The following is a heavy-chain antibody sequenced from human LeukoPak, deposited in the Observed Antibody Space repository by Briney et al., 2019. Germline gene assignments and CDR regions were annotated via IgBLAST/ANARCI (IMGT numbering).Heavy chain of an antibody. J-gene: IGHJ4*02. CDR3: ARDLYVGSGSYYIGY. CDR2: IWYDGSNK. D-gene: IGHD3-10*01. CDR1: GFTFSSYG. Sequence: SGGSLRLSCAASGFTFSSYGMHWVRQAPGKGLEWVAVIWYDGSNKYYADSVKGRFTISRDNSKNTLYLQMNSLRAEDTAVYYCARDLYVGSGSYYIGYWGQGTLVTVSS. V-gene: IGHV3-33*01.